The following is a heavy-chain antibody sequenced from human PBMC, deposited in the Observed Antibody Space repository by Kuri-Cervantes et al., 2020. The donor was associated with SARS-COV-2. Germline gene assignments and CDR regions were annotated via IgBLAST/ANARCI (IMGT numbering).Heavy chain of an antibody. CDR1: GFTFSSYG. V-gene: IGHV3-30*18. CDR3: AKVSVAETYYDFWSGYYYYGMDV. CDR2: ISYDGSNK. J-gene: IGHJ6*02. Sequence: GGSLRLSCAASGFTFSSYGMHWVRQAPGKGLEWVAVISYDGSNKYYADSVKGRFTISRDNSKNTLYLQMNSLRAEDTAVYYCAKVSVAETYYDFWSGYYYYGMDVWGQGTTVTVSS. D-gene: IGHD3-3*01.